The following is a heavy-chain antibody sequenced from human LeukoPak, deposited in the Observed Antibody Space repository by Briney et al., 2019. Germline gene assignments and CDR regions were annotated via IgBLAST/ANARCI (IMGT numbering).Heavy chain of an antibody. Sequence: KSGGSLRLSCAASGFSFSNAWMSGVRQAPGKGLEWVGRIKTTTDGGTTDYTAPVKGRFTISRDDSKNTLYLQMNSLKTEDTAVYYCTTKSTKVITKTAHYWGQGTLVTVSS. CDR3: TTKSTKVITKTAHY. J-gene: IGHJ4*02. CDR1: GFSFSNAW. D-gene: IGHD4/OR15-4a*01. CDR2: IKTTTDGGTT. V-gene: IGHV3-15*01.